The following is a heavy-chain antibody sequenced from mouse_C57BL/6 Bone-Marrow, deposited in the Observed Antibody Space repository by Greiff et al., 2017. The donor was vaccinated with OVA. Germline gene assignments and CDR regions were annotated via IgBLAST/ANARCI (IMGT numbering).Heavy chain of an antibody. D-gene: IGHD4-1*01. CDR1: GYTFTSYW. J-gene: IGHJ4*01. CDR3: ARPNWGARDN. Sequence: HVQLQQSGAELAKPGASVKLSCKASGYTFTSYWMHWVKQRPGQGLEWIGYINPSSGYTKYNQKFKDKATLTADTSSSTAYMQLSSLTYEDSAVYDCARPNWGARDNWGQGTSVTVSS. CDR2: INPSSGYT. V-gene: IGHV1-7*01.